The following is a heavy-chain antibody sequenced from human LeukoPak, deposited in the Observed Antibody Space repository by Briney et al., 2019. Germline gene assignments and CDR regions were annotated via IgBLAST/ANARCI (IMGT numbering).Heavy chain of an antibody. J-gene: IGHJ4*02. D-gene: IGHD3-22*01. CDR2: ISYDGSNK. V-gene: IGHV3-30-3*01. CDR1: GFTFSRYA. CDR3: ARDSYYYDSSGSPPEY. Sequence: GGSLRLSCVASGFTFSRYAMHWVRQAPGKGLEWITVISYDGSNKYYADSVKGRFTISRDNSKNTLYLQMNSLRAEDTAVYYCARDSYYYDSSGSPPEYWGQGTLVTVSS.